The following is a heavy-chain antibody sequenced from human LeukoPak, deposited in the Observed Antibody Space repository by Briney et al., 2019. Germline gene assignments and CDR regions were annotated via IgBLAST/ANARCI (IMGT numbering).Heavy chain of an antibody. D-gene: IGHD4-23*01. CDR2: IYYSGST. CDR1: GGSISSYY. J-gene: IGHJ4*02. Sequence: SETLSLTCTVSGGSISSYYWSWIRQPPGKGLEWIGYIYYSGSTNYNPSLKSRVTISVDTSKNQFSLKLSSVTAADTAVYYCARDNNGGYLDYWGQGTLVTVSS. CDR3: ARDNNGGYLDY. V-gene: IGHV4-59*01.